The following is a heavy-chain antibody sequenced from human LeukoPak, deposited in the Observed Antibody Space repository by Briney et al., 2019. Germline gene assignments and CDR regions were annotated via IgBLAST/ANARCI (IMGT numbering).Heavy chain of an antibody. CDR1: GGPISSGSYY. Sequence: SETLSLTCTVSGGPISSGSYYWSWIRQPAGKGLEWIGRIYTSGSTNYNPSLKSRVTISVDTSKNQFSLKLSSVTAADTAVYYCARDRYSSGWYDGFDYWGQGTLVTVSS. D-gene: IGHD6-19*01. CDR2: IYTSGST. CDR3: ARDRYSSGWYDGFDY. V-gene: IGHV4-61*02. J-gene: IGHJ4*02.